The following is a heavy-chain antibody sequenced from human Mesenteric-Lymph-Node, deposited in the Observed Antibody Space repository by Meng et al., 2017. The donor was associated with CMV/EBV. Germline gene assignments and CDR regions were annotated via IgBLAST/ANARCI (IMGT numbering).Heavy chain of an antibody. D-gene: IGHD3-22*01. CDR2: IYYSGST. CDR3: ARDISHLQYYDNDSGDFYGGSFDI. Sequence: SETLSLTCTVSGGSVSSGSYYWNWIRQPPGKGLEWIGYIYYSGSTKYNPTLKSRVTISVDTSKNQFSLKMTSVTAADTAVYSCARDISHLQYYDNDSGDFYGGSFDIWGQGTMVTVSS. V-gene: IGHV4-61*01. J-gene: IGHJ3*02. CDR1: GGSVSSGSYY.